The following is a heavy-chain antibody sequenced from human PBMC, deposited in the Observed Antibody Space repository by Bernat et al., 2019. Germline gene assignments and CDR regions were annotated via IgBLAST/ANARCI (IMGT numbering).Heavy chain of an antibody. D-gene: IGHD2-21*02. CDR3: AKDEYCGGDCYYYFDY. J-gene: IGHJ4*02. V-gene: IGHV3-23*01. CDR2: ISGSGGST. Sequence: EVQLLESGGGLVQPGGSLRLSCAASGFTFSSYAMSWVRQAPGKGLEWVSAISGSGGSTYYADSVKGRFTLSRDNSKNTLYLQMNSLRAEDTAVYYCAKDEYCGGDCYYYFDYWGQGTLVTVSS. CDR1: GFTFSSYA.